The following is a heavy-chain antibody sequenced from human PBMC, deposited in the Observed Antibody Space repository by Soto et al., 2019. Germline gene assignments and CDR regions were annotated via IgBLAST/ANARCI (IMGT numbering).Heavy chain of an antibody. Sequence: QLQESGPGLVMPSQTLSLTCTVSGASINNNDYYWSWIRQTPGKGREWLGYVYYSGSTDYIPSLKSRLSMSIDKSQNQFTLKLNSVTAADTATYYCARMSYFYDKWYFDLWGRGTLVTVSS. CDR3: ARMSYFYDKWYFDL. CDR2: VYYSGST. V-gene: IGHV4-30-4*01. J-gene: IGHJ2*01. CDR1: GASINNNDYY. D-gene: IGHD3-22*01.